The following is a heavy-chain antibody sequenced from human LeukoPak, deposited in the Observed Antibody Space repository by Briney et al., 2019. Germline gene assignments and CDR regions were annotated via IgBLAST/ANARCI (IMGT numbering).Heavy chain of an antibody. CDR2: IKQDGSEK. V-gene: IGHV3-7*01. D-gene: IGHD6-19*01. Sequence: GGSLRLSCAASGFTFSSYWMSWVRQAPGKGLEWVANIKQDGSEKYYVDSVKGRFTISRDNSKNTVYLQMNSLRPEDTAVYYCARDAFNSGWYGVDYWGQGTLVTVSS. J-gene: IGHJ4*02. CDR3: ARDAFNSGWYGVDY. CDR1: GFTFSSYW.